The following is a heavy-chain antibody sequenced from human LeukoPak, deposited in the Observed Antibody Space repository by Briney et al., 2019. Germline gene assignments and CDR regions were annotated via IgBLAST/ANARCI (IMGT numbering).Heavy chain of an antibody. V-gene: IGHV4-34*01. CDR2: INHSGST. CDR1: GGSFSGYY. J-gene: IGHJ4*02. Sequence: SETLSLTCAVYGGSFSGYYWSWLRQPPGKGLEWIGEINHSGSTNYNPSLKSRVTISVDTSKNQFSLKLSSVTAADTAVYYCARHGQGVVVVPAALGAFDYWGQGTLVTVSS. D-gene: IGHD2-2*01. CDR3: ARHGQGVVVVPAALGAFDY.